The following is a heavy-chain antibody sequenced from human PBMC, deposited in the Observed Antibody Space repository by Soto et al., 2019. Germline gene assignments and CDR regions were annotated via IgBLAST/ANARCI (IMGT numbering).Heavy chain of an antibody. D-gene: IGHD4-17*01. V-gene: IGHV4-59*08. CDR3: ARLTRYYYYMDV. CDR1: GGSISSYY. J-gene: IGHJ6*03. Sequence: SETLSLTCTVSGGSISSYYWSWIRQPPGKGLEWIGYIYYSGSTNYNPSLKSRVTISVDTSKNQFSLKLSSVTAADTAVYYCARLTRYYYYMDVWGKGTTVTVSS. CDR2: IYYSGST.